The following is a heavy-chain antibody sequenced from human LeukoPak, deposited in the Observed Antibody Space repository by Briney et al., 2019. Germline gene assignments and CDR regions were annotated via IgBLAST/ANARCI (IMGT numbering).Heavy chain of an antibody. V-gene: IGHV4-61*02. CDR1: GGSISSGSYY. CDR3: ARVPTVTFFDY. J-gene: IGHJ4*02. D-gene: IGHD4-17*01. CDR2: IYTSGST. Sequence: SETLSLTCTVSGGSISSGSYYWSWIRQPAGKGLEWIGRIYTSGSTNYNPSLKSRVTISVDTSKDQFSLKLSSVTAADTAVYYCARVPTVTFFDYWGQGTLVTVSS.